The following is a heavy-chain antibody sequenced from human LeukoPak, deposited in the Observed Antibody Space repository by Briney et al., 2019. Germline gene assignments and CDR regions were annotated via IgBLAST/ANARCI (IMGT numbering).Heavy chain of an antibody. CDR1: GYSISSGYY. V-gene: IGHV4-38-2*02. J-gene: IGHJ4*02. Sequence: KASETLSLTCTVSGYSISSGYYWGWIRQPPGKGLEWIGSIYHSGSTYYNPSLKSRVTISVDTSKNQFSLKLSSVTAADTAVYYCARGAELWFGELMETFDYWGQGTLVTVSS. CDR3: ARGAELWFGELMETFDY. D-gene: IGHD3-10*01. CDR2: IYHSGST.